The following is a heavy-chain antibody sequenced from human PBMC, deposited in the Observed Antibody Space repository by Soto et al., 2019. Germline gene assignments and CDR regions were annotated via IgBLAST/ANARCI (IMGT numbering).Heavy chain of an antibody. D-gene: IGHD6-13*01. CDR2: FSDIGYTT. J-gene: IGHJ4*02. CDR3: VKVWQQMNMNFDY. Sequence: GGSLRLSCVASGFTFSNYAMSWGRQAPGKGLEWVSAFSDIGYTTYYADSVKGRFTISRDNSKNTLYLQMNSLRAADTAVYYCVKVWQQMNMNFDYWGQGIMVTVSS. V-gene: IGHV3-23*01. CDR1: GFTFSNYA.